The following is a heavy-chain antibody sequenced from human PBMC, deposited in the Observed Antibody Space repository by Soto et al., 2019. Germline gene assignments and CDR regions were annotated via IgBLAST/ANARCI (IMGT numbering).Heavy chain of an antibody. CDR3: ARGLMGGHCYFDY. V-gene: IGHV4-34*01. J-gene: IGHJ4*02. CDR1: GGSFSGYY. D-gene: IGHD2-8*01. Sequence: SETLSLTCAVYGGSFSGYYWSWIRQPPGKGLEWIGEINHSGSTNYNPSLKSRVTISVDTSKNQFSLKLSSVTAADTAVYYCARGLMGGHCYFDYWGQGTLVTVSS. CDR2: INHSGST.